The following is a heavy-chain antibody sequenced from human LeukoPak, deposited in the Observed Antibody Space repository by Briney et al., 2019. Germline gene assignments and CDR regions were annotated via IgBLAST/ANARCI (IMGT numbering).Heavy chain of an antibody. D-gene: IGHD7-27*01. Sequence: PGGSLRLSCAASGFTFSIYAMTWVRQTPGKGLEWVSTITGSGGGTYYADSVKGRFTISRDNSKDTLYLQMNSLRVEDTAVYYCAIDPNWGTHSWGQGVLVTVSS. CDR3: AIDPNWGTHS. V-gene: IGHV3-23*01. CDR2: ITGSGGGT. CDR1: GFTFSIYA. J-gene: IGHJ4*02.